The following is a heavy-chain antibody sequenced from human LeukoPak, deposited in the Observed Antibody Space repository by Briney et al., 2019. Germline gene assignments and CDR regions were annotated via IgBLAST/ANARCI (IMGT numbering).Heavy chain of an antibody. V-gene: IGHV3-33*01. CDR2: IWYDGSNK. J-gene: IGHJ5*02. CDR3: ARDSLWFGTTGFDP. Sequence: GGSLRLSCAASGFTFSSYGMHWVRQAPGKGLEWVAVIWYDGSNKYYADSVKGRFTISRDNSKNTLYLQTNSLRAEDTAVYYCARDSLWFGTTGFDPWGQGTLVTVSS. D-gene: IGHD3-10*01. CDR1: GFTFSSYG.